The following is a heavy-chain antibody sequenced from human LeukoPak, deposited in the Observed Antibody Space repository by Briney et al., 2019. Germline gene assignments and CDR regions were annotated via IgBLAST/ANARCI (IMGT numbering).Heavy chain of an antibody. Sequence: SETLSLTCTVSGGSISSYYWSWIRQPPGKGLEWIGEINHSGSTNYNPSLKSRVTISVDTSKNQFSLKLSSVTAADTAVYYCARVKRYCSSTSCYRGFDPWGQGTLVIVSS. CDR3: ARVKRYCSSTSCYRGFDP. V-gene: IGHV4-34*01. CDR2: INHSGST. CDR1: GGSISSYY. J-gene: IGHJ5*02. D-gene: IGHD2-2*02.